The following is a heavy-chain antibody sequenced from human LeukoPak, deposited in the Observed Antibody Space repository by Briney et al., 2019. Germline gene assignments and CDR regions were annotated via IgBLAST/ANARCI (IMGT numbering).Heavy chain of an antibody. CDR1: GGTFSSYA. CDR3: ARCVRGPAYYYYYYYMDV. CDR2: IIPIFGTA. D-gene: IGHD3-16*02. Sequence: SVKVSCKASGGTFSSYAISWVRQAPGQGLEWMGGIIPIFGTANYAQKFQGRVTITADESTSTAYMELSSLRSEDTAVYYCARCVRGPAYYYYYYYMDVWGKGTTVTISS. J-gene: IGHJ6*03. V-gene: IGHV1-69*13.